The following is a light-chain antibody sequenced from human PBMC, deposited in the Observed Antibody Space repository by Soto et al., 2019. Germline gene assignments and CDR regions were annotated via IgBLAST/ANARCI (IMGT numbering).Light chain of an antibody. CDR1: QSVSNW. J-gene: IGKJ1*01. Sequence: DIQMTQSPSTLSASVGDRVTLTCRASQSVSNWLVWYQQKPGKAPKLLIYDVSSLKSGVPSRFSGSGSGTEFALTISSLQPDDFATYYCLQYKAYSTFGQGTKVEIK. CDR3: LQYKAYST. V-gene: IGKV1-5*01. CDR2: DVS.